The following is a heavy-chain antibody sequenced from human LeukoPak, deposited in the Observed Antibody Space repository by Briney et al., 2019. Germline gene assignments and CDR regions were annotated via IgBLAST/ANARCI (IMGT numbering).Heavy chain of an antibody. Sequence: GGSLRLSCAASGFNVINNYMTWVRQAPGKGLECVSLIYNDGNTYYADSVKGRFTISRDDSKNTLFLQMNSLRPEDTAVYYCARGVIYWGQGTLVTVSS. CDR1: GFNVINNY. D-gene: IGHD2-21*01. J-gene: IGHJ4*02. CDR3: ARGVIY. CDR2: IYNDGNT. V-gene: IGHV3-53*01.